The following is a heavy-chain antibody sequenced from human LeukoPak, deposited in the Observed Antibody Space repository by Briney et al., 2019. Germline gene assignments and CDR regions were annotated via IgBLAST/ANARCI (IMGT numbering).Heavy chain of an antibody. CDR3: ARGRYYYDSSGYWGE. D-gene: IGHD3-22*01. J-gene: IGHJ4*02. V-gene: IGHV1-69*05. CDR2: IIPIFGTA. CDR1: GGTFSSYA. Sequence: SVKVSCKASGGTFSSYAISWVRQAPGQGPEWMGGIIPIFGTANYAQKFQGRVTITTDESTSTAYMELSSLRSEDTAVYYCARGRYYYDSSGYWGEWGQGTLVTVSS.